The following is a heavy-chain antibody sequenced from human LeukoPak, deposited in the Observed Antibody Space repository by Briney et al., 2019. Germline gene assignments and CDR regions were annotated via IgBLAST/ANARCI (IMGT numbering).Heavy chain of an antibody. J-gene: IGHJ4*02. Sequence: SETLSLTCTVSGYSISSGYYWGWIRQPPGKGLEWIGSIYHSGSTYYNPSLKSRVTISVDTSKNQFSLILNSVTAADTAVYYCAREVSTIAPSGRLFYHYFDSWGQGTLVTVSS. CDR2: IYHSGST. CDR1: GYSISSGYY. CDR3: AREVSTIAPSGRLFYHYFDS. D-gene: IGHD5/OR15-5a*01. V-gene: IGHV4-38-2*02.